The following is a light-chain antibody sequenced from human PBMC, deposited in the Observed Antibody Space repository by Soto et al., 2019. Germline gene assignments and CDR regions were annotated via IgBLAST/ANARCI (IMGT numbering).Light chain of an antibody. Sequence: DIQMTQSPSSLSASVGDRVTITCRASQSISSYLNWYQQKPGKAPKLLIYDASSRATGIPARFSGSGSGTDFTLTISSLEPEDFAVYYCQQLTDWPPQWTFGQGTKVDI. CDR1: QSISSY. CDR2: DAS. V-gene: IGKV1-39*01. CDR3: QQLTDWPPQWT. J-gene: IGKJ1*01.